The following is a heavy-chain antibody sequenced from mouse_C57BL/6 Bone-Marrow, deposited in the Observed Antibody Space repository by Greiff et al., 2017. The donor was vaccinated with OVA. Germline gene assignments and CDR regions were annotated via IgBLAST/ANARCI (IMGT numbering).Heavy chain of an antibody. D-gene: IGHD2-3*01. CDR3: AGDGYY. Sequence: QVQLQQPGAELVKPGASVKMSCKASGYTFTSYWITWVKQRHGKGLEWIGDIYPGSGSTNYNEKFKSKATLTVDKSSSTAYMQLSSLTSEDSAVYYCAGDGYYWGQGTTLTVSS. CDR1: GYTFTSYW. V-gene: IGHV1-55*01. CDR2: IYPGSGST. J-gene: IGHJ2*01.